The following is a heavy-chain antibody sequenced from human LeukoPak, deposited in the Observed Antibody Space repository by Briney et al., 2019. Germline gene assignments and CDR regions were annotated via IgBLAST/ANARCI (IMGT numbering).Heavy chain of an antibody. V-gene: IGHV3-21*01. CDR2: ISSSSSYI. CDR1: GFTFSSYS. CDR3: ARDLFDDVNAFDI. Sequence: GGSLRLSCAASGFTFSSYSMNWVRQAPGKGLEWASSISSSSSYIYYADAVKGRFTISRDNAKNSLYLQMNSLRAEDTAVYYCARDLFDDVNAFDIWGQGTMVTVSS. J-gene: IGHJ3*02. D-gene: IGHD3-9*01.